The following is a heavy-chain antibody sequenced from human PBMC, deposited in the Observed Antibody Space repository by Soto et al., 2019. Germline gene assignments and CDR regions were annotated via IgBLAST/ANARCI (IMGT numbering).Heavy chain of an antibody. CDR1: GYTFTSYG. CDR2: ISAYNGKT. V-gene: IGHV1-18*01. Sequence: ASVKVSCKASGYTFTSYGISWVRQAPGQELEWMGWISAYNGKTFYAERLQGRLNMTTDTSTSTAYMELQSLNPDDTSVYYCATSPVYSYGPGSFDYWGQGTLVTVSS. J-gene: IGHJ4*02. D-gene: IGHD5-18*01. CDR3: ATSPVYSYGPGSFDY.